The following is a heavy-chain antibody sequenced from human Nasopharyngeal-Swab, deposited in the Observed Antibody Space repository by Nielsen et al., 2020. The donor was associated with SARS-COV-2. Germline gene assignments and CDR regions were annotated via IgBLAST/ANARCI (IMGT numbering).Heavy chain of an antibody. D-gene: IGHD4-17*01. V-gene: IGHV4-59*08. Sequence: PGKGLEWIGNINYSGSTNYNPSLKRRVTISVDTSKNQFSLKLSSVTAADTSVYYCARQRPGDYEDYWGQGTLVTVSS. CDR3: ARQRPGDYEDY. J-gene: IGHJ4*02. CDR2: INYSGST.